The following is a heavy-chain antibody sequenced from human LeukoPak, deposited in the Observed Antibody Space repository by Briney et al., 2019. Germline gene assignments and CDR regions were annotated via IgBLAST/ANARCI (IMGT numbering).Heavy chain of an antibody. Sequence: SGVTVSRKASGYTFTRYAMHWVRPAPGQGLEWVGWINVGNGDTKYSQKFQGRVTITRDTSANKAYVERSSRRSERGAVYYYARVAVIYQYYLDVGGRGT. CDR2: INVGNGDT. V-gene: IGHV1-3*01. CDR3: ARVAVIYQYYLDV. D-gene: IGHD2-2*01. CDR1: GYTFTRYA. J-gene: IGHJ6*03.